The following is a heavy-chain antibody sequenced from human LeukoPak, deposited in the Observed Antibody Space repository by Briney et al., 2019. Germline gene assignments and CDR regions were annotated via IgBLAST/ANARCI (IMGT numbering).Heavy chain of an antibody. CDR1: GFTFSTYA. CDR3: AKTRAAAGTDFDY. V-gene: IGHV3-30*18. J-gene: IGHJ4*02. CDR2: ISFDGSNR. D-gene: IGHD6-13*01. Sequence: GGSLRLSCAASGFTFSTYALHWVRQAPGKGLEWVAVISFDGSNRYYVDSVKGRFTISRDNSKNTLFLQMSSVRAEDTAVYYCAKTRAAAGTDFDYWGQGTLVTVSS.